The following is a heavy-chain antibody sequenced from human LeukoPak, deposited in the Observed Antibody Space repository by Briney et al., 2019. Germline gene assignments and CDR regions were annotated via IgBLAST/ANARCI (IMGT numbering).Heavy chain of an antibody. CDR3: ARSYYDILTGYPTGMDV. J-gene: IGHJ6*04. D-gene: IGHD3-9*01. CDR2: IYTSGST. V-gene: IGHV4-4*09. CDR1: GGSISSYY. Sequence: SETLSLTCTVSGGSISSYYWSWIRQPPGKGLEWIGYIYTSGSTNYNPSLKSRVTISVDTSKNQFSLKLSSVTAADTAVYYCARSYYDILTGYPTGMDVWGKGTTVTVSS.